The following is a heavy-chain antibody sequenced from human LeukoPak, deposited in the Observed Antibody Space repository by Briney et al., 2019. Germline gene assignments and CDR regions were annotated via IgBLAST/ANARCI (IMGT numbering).Heavy chain of an antibody. V-gene: IGHV4-30-2*01. Sequence: SETLSLTCTVSGGSISSGGYYWSWIRQPPGKGLEWIGYIYHSGSTYYNPSLKSRVTISVDRSKNQFSLKLSSVTAADTAVYYCARDRPRGSSGWYLKAFDIWGQGTMVTVSS. CDR1: GGSISSGGYY. D-gene: IGHD6-19*01. CDR3: ARDRPRGSSGWYLKAFDI. CDR2: IYHSGST. J-gene: IGHJ3*02.